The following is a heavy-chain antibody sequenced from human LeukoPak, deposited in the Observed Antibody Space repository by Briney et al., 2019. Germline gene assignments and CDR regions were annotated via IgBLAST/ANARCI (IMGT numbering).Heavy chain of an antibody. CDR3: ANPPTVTTIRFDP. D-gene: IGHD4-17*01. CDR2: VSGSGRGENT. V-gene: IGHV3-23*01. CDR1: GFTFSSPA. Sequence: GGSLRLSCAASGFTFSSPAMSWVRQAPGKGLEWVSNVSGSGRGENTYYADSVKGRFTISRDNSKNTLYLQMNSLRAEDTAVYYCANPPTVTTIRFDPWGQGTLVTVSS. J-gene: IGHJ5*02.